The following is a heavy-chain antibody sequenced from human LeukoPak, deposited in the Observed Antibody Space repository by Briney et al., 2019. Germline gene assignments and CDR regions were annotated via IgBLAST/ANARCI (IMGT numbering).Heavy chain of an antibody. D-gene: IGHD4-17*01. CDR3: ASSPIYGDYVDYYYGMDV. CDR1: GYTFANYA. Sequence: ASVKVSCKASGYTFANYAMNWVRQAPRQGLEWMGWISAYNGNTNYAQKLQGRVTMTTDTSTSTAYMELRSLRSDDTAVYYCASSPIYGDYVDYYYGMDVWGQGTTVTVSS. J-gene: IGHJ6*02. V-gene: IGHV1-18*01. CDR2: ISAYNGNT.